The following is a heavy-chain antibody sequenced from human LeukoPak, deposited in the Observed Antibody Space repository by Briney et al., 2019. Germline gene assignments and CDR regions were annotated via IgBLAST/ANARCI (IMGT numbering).Heavy chain of an antibody. Sequence: GGSLRLSCVASGFTFSSYAMSWVRQAPGRGLEWVSAISGSGGSTYYADSVKGRFTISRDNSKNTLYLQMNSLRAEDTAVYYCAKDPGDYYYYMDVWGKGTTVTVSS. V-gene: IGHV3-23*01. CDR2: ISGSGGST. CDR1: GFTFSSYA. CDR3: AKDPGDYYYYMDV. J-gene: IGHJ6*03.